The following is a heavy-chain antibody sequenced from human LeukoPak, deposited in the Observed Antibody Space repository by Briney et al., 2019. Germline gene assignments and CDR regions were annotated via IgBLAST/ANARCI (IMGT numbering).Heavy chain of an antibody. V-gene: IGHV3-74*01. Sequence: GGSLRLSCAASGFTFTSYWMYWVRQAPGKGLVWVSRINSDGGNTRYADSVKGRFTISRDNAKNTLYLQMNSLRAEDTAVYYCARGGGYPDYWGQGTLVTVSS. D-gene: IGHD3-22*01. CDR1: GFTFTSYW. J-gene: IGHJ4*02. CDR3: ARGGGYPDY. CDR2: INSDGGNT.